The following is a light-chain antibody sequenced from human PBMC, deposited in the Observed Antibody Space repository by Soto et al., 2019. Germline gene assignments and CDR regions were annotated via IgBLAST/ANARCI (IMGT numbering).Light chain of an antibody. CDR3: SSYTGSTTLHYV. J-gene: IGLJ1*01. CDR2: DVS. CDR1: SSDVGGYNY. Sequence: QSALTQPASVSGSPGQSITISCTGTSSDVGGYNYVSWYQQHPGKAPKLLIYDVSNRPSGASNRFSGSKSGNTASLTISGLQDEDEADYYCSSYTGSTTLHYVFGTGTKVTVL. V-gene: IGLV2-14*01.